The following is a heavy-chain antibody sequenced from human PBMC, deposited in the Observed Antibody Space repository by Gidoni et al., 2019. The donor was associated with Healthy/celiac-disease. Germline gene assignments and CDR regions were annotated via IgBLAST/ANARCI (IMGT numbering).Heavy chain of an antibody. CDR1: GFTFSNFG. Sequence: QVQLVESGGGVVQPGRSLRPSCAASGFTFSNFGMPWVRQAPGKGLGWVAVISYDGSNKYYADSVKGRFTISRDNSKNTLYLQMNSLRAEDTAVYYCAKDREYFDFWSGYSDYWGQGTLVTVSS. D-gene: IGHD3-3*01. J-gene: IGHJ4*02. V-gene: IGHV3-30*18. CDR3: AKDREYFDFWSGYSDY. CDR2: ISYDGSNK.